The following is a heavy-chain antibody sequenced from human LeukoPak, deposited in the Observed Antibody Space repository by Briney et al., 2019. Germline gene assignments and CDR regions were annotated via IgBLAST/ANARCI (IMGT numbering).Heavy chain of an antibody. CDR3: ARAERLLWFGELPADYYMDV. J-gene: IGHJ6*03. V-gene: IGHV4-30-4*08. D-gene: IGHD3-10*01. Sequence: KPSETLSRTCTVSGGSISSGDYYWSWIRQPPGKGLEWIGYIYYSGSTYYNPSLKSRVTISVDTSKNQFSLKLSSVTAADTAVYYCARAERLLWFGELPADYYMDVWGKGTTVTVSS. CDR1: GGSISSGDYY. CDR2: IYYSGST.